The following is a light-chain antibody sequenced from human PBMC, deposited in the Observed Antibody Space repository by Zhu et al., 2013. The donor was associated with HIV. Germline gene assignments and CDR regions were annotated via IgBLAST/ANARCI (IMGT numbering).Light chain of an antibody. CDR2: DAV. V-gene: IGKV3-11*01. J-gene: IGKJ3*01. CDR3: QQSSDWPVT. Sequence: EIVLTQSPATLSLSPGEGATLSCRASQSVGSDLAWFQQNPGQAPRLLIYDAVKRAAGIPARFSGSGSGTDFTLTISSLEPEDFAVYFCQQSSDWPVTFGPGTTVDIK. CDR1: QSVGSD.